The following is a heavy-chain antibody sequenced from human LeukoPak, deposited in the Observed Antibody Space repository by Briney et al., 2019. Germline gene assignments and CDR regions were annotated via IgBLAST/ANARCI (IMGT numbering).Heavy chain of an antibody. V-gene: IGHV3-9*03. CDR1: GFTFDDYA. CDR2: ISWNSGSI. J-gene: IGHJ3*02. CDR3: AKDIFRRGYSYGYGAFDI. D-gene: IGHD5-18*01. Sequence: GGSLRLSCAASGFTFDDYAMHWVRQAPGKGLEWVSGISWNSGSIGYADSVKGRFTISRDNAKNSLYLQMNSLRAEDMALYYCAKDIFRRGYSYGYGAFDIWGQGTMVTVPS.